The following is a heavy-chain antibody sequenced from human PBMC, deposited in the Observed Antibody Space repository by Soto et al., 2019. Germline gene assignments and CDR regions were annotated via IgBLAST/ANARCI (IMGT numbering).Heavy chain of an antibody. V-gene: IGHV4-34*01. Sequence: KASETLSLTCAVYGGSFSGYYWSWIRQPPGKGLEWIGEINHSGSTNYNPSLKSRVTISVDTSKNQFSLKLSSVTAADTAVYYCARIREYSSSKKRTDYWGQGTLVTVSS. J-gene: IGHJ4*02. CDR1: GGSFSGYY. CDR2: INHSGST. D-gene: IGHD6-13*01. CDR3: ARIREYSSSKKRTDY.